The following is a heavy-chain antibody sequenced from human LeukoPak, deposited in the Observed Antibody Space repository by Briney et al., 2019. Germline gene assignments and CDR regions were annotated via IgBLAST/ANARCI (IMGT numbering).Heavy chain of an antibody. Sequence: GASVKVSFKASGYTFTSYGISWVRQAPGQGLEWIGWISAYNGNTNYAQKLQGRVTMTTDTSTSTAYMELRSLRSDDTAVYYCARDRRVAPLYFFDYWGQGTLVTVSS. CDR3: ARDRRVAPLYFFDY. CDR1: GYTFTSYG. V-gene: IGHV1-18*01. CDR2: ISAYNGNT. D-gene: IGHD2-15*01. J-gene: IGHJ4*02.